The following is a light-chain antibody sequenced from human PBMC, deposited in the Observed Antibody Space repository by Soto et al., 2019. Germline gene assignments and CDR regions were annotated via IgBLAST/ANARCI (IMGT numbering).Light chain of an antibody. CDR1: SGDVGTYNR. CDR3: SSYTSSTTVV. Sequence: QSALTQPPSVSGSPGQSVTISCTGTSGDVGTYNRVSWYQQPPGTAPKLRIYEVTNRPSGVPDRFSGSKSGNTASLTISGLQAEDEADYYCSSYTSSTTVVFGGGTKVTVL. V-gene: IGLV2-18*02. J-gene: IGLJ2*01. CDR2: EVT.